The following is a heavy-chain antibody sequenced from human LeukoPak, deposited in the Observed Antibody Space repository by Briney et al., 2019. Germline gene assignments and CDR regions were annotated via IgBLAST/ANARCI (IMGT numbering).Heavy chain of an antibody. V-gene: IGHV4-59*12. CDR3: ARIEYSSSCDY. D-gene: IGHD6-6*01. J-gene: IGHJ4*02. CDR1: DASISSSH. Sequence: SETLSLTCTVSDASISSSHWSWIRQSPGTGLEWIGYIYHSGNTNYNPSLKSRVTISVDTSKNQFSLKLSSVTAADTAVYYCARIEYSSSCDYWGQGTLVTVSS. CDR2: IYHSGNT.